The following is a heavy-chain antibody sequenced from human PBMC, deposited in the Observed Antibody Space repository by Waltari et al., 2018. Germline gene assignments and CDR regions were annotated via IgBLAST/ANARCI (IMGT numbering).Heavy chain of an antibody. J-gene: IGHJ4*02. V-gene: IGHV3-48*01. CDR2: ISSSSSTI. CDR3: ARDPHNYDYVWGSYRPSYYFDY. Sequence: EVQLVESGGGLVQPGGSLRLSCAASGFTFSSYSMNWVRKAPGKGLEWVSYISSSSSTIYYADSVKGRFTISRDNAKNSLYLQMNSLRAEDTAVYYCARDPHNYDYVWGSYRPSYYFDYWGQGTLVTVSS. D-gene: IGHD3-16*02. CDR1: GFTFSSYS.